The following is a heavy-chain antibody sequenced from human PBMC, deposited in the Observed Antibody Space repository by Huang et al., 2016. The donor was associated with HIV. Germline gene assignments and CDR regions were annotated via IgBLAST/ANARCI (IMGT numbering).Heavy chain of an antibody. CDR2: GGDNEQKV. V-gene: IGHV3-48*01. J-gene: IGHJ6*03. Sequence: HLVESGGGSVRPGESLKLSCVAAGLDFSTHIFNWVRQAQGRGLEWISDGGDNEQKVYYANSGRGRFTNSRDNARQSIYLQMRNLRPSDTAKYYCVRDTKYRSGFYNYYYMDVWGNGTAVTVSS. D-gene: IGHD6-25*01. CDR3: VRDTKYRSGFYNYYYMDV. CDR1: GLDFSTHI.